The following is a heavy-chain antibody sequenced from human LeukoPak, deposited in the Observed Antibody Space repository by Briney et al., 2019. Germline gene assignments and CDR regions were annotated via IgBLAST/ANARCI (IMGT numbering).Heavy chain of an antibody. CDR3: ARDRRYCGGDCYSYYYYYGMDV. CDR1: GYTFTSYY. V-gene: IGHV1-46*01. J-gene: IGHJ6*02. CDR2: INPSGGST. Sequence: ASVKVSCKASGYTFTSYYMHWVRRAPGQGLEWMGIINPSGGSTSYAQKFQGRVTMTRDTSTSTVYMELSSLRSEDTAVYYCARDRRYCGGDCYSYYYYYGMDVWGQGTTVTVSS. D-gene: IGHD2-21*02.